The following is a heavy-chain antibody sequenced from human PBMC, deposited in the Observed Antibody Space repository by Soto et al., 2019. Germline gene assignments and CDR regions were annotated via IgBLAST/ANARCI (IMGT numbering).Heavy chain of an antibody. CDR3: ARGSGSGDDGPYYYYGMDV. J-gene: IGHJ6*02. CDR1: GYTFTSYG. CDR2: ISANSGST. D-gene: IGHD5-12*01. Sequence: GASVKVSCKASGYTFTSYGISWVRQAPGQGLEWMGWISANSGSTNYAQKLQGRVTMTTDTSTSTAYMELSRLRSDDTAVYYCARGSGSGDDGPYYYYGMDVWGQGTTVTVSS. V-gene: IGHV1-18*01.